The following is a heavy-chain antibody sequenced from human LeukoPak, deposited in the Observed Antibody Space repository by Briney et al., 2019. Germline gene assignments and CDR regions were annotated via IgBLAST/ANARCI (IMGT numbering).Heavy chain of an antibody. CDR3: AREIAAAGSNWFDP. Sequence: GASVKVSCKASGYTFTSYDINWVRQAPGQGLEWMGIINPSGGSTSYAQKFQGRVTMTRDMSTSTVYMELSSLRSEDTAVYYCAREIAAAGSNWFDPWGQGTLVTVSS. CDR2: INPSGGST. V-gene: IGHV1-46*01. CDR1: GYTFTSYD. D-gene: IGHD6-13*01. J-gene: IGHJ5*02.